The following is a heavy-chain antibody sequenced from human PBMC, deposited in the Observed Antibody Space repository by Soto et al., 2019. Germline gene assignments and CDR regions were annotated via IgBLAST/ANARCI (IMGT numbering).Heavy chain of an antibody. CDR2: ISYDGSNK. CDR3: ARAGGLLLDY. CDR1: GFTFSSYA. V-gene: IGHV3-30-3*01. D-gene: IGHD2-15*01. Sequence: QVQLVESGGGVVQPGRSLRLSCAASGFTFSSYAMHWVRKAPGKGLEWVAVISYDGSNKYYADSVKGRFTISRDISKNALYLKMNSLRAEDTALYYCARAGGLLLDYWGQGTLVTVSS. J-gene: IGHJ4*02.